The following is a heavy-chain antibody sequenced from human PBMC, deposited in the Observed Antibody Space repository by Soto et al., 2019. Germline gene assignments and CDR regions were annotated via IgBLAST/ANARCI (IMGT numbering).Heavy chain of an antibody. CDR3: ARARRGAYCGGDCYAFDI. J-gene: IGHJ3*02. V-gene: IGHV4-34*01. D-gene: IGHD2-21*02. CDR1: GGSFRGYY. Sequence: SDTLSLTCAVHGGSFRGYYWSWIRQPPGKGVEWIGEINHSGSTNYNPSLKSRVTISVDTSKNQFSLKLSSVTAADTAVYYCARARRGAYCGGDCYAFDIWGQGTMVT. CDR2: INHSGST.